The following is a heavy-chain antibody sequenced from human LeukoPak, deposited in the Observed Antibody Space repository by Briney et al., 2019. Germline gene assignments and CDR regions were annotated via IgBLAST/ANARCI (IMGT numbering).Heavy chain of an antibody. Sequence: GGSLRLSCAASGFTFSRYWMSWVRQAPGKGLEWVANIKYDGIEKYHVDSVKGRFTISRDNAKNSLYLQMNSLRAEDTAVYYCARDGVTTFVYYYYYGMDVWGQGTTVTVSS. J-gene: IGHJ6*02. CDR1: GFTFSRYW. D-gene: IGHD4-11*01. CDR2: IKYDGIEK. V-gene: IGHV3-7*04. CDR3: ARDGVTTFVYYYYYGMDV.